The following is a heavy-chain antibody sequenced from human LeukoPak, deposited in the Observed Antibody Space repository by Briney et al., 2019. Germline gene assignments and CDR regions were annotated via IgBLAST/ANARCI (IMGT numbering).Heavy chain of an antibody. V-gene: IGHV3-30*04. D-gene: IGHD2-2*01. CDR1: GFTFKDYA. CDR2: IASDGRTT. J-gene: IGHJ1*01. Sequence: GGSLRLSCSASGFTFKDYAMHWVRQAPGLGLEWVVVIASDGRTTYYADSVSGRFTISRDNSNNALSLQMNSLSADDTAVYYCARAAEASCSGTSCYRYFHHWGQGTLVIVSS. CDR3: ARAAEASCSGTSCYRYFHH.